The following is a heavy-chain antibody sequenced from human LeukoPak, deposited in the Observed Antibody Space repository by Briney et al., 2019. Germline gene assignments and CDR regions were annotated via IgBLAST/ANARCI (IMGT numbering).Heavy chain of an antibody. J-gene: IGHJ5*02. CDR3: ARVGGDSSRRSLIMFDP. V-gene: IGHV4-39*07. Sequence: PSETLSLTCTVSGGSISSGDYYWSWIRQPPGKGLEWIGEIYHSGSTNYNPSLKSRVTISVDKSKNQFSLKLSSVTAADTAVYYCARVGGDSSRRSLIMFDPWGQGTLVTVSS. CDR2: IYHSGST. D-gene: IGHD6-13*01. CDR1: GGSISSGDYY.